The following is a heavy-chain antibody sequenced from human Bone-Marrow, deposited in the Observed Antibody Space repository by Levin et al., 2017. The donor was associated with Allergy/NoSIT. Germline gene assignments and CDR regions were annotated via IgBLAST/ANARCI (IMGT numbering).Heavy chain of an antibody. D-gene: IGHD3-10*01. J-gene: IGHJ4*02. CDR2: VYHDGSS. V-gene: IGHV4/OR15-8*01. CDR3: ARRRGATIGPFDY. CDR1: GDSLSSTNW. Sequence: ETLSLTCVVSGDSLSSTNWWSWVRQSPGKGLEWIGEVYHDGSSSYNPSLKSRVVISIDRSKNQFSLNVQSVTAADTAVYFCARRRGATIGPFDYWGQGTLVTVSS.